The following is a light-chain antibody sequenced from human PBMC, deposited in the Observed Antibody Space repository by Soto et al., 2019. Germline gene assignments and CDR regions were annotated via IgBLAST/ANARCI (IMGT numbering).Light chain of an antibody. V-gene: IGKV1-5*03. Sequence: DIEVTQCPSTRRACVGVRVTIAGRASQSINGWLAWYQQKPGKAPKLLIYKASTLKSGVPSRFSGMGSGTGFTLAVSSLQPDDSATYYCEHYSSYSEAFGQGTKVDIK. CDR3: EHYSSYSEA. J-gene: IGKJ1*01. CDR1: QSINGW. CDR2: KAS.